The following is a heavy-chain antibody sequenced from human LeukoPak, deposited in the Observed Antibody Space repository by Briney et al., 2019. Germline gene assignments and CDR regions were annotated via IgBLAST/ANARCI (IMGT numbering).Heavy chain of an antibody. CDR1: GGSISSYY. CDR2: IYTSGST. J-gene: IGHJ6*02. D-gene: IGHD2-2*01. V-gene: IGHV4-4*07. Sequence: SETLSLTCTVSGGSISSYYWSWIRQPAGKGLEWIGRIYTSGSTNYNPSLKSRVTMSVDTSKNQFSLKLSSVTAADTAVYYCARDSFSNSRPPARCSSTSCYGLGWNYYYYGMDVWGQGTTVTVSS. CDR3: ARDSFSNSRPPARCSSTSCYGLGWNYYYYGMDV.